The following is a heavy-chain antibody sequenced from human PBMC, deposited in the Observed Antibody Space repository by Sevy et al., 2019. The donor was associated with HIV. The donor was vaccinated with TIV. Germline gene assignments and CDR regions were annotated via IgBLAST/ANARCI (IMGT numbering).Heavy chain of an antibody. CDR2: IYHTGIT. J-gene: IGHJ6*02. V-gene: IGHV4-59*01. Sequence: SETLSLTCTVSGGSISNYYWSWIRQPPGKGLECIGYIYHTGITKNNPSLKSRVTLSVDTSKNQFSLKLSSVTAAGTAFYYGAREAPYYGIWAGYSYGMDVWGQGTTVTVSS. D-gene: IGHD3-9*01. CDR1: GGSISNYY. CDR3: AREAPYYGIWAGYSYGMDV.